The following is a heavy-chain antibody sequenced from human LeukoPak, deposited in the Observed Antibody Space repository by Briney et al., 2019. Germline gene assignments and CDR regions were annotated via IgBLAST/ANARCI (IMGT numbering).Heavy chain of an antibody. V-gene: IGHV3-48*01. Sequence: GGSLRLSCAASEFTFSSYSMNWVRQAPGKGLEWVSYITNSGNSKSYADSVKGRFTISRDNTKNSLYLQMNSLRAEDTAVYYCARVRRAVVGPFYGMDVWGQGTTVTVSS. CDR3: ARVRRAVVGPFYGMDV. D-gene: IGHD5-18*01. J-gene: IGHJ6*02. CDR1: EFTFSSYS. CDR2: ITNSGNSK.